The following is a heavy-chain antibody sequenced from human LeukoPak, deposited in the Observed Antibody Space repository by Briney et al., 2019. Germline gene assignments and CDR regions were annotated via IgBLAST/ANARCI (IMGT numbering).Heavy chain of an antibody. CDR3: ARAGGVKTAALDLDY. CDR2: IYTSGST. Sequence: PSETLSLTCAVYGGSFSGYYWSWIRQPAGKGLEWIGRIYTSGSTNYNPSLKSRVTMSVDTSKNQFSLKLSSVTAADTAVYYCARAGGVKTAALDLDYWGQGTLVTVSS. D-gene: IGHD6-25*01. J-gene: IGHJ4*02. CDR1: GGSFSGYY. V-gene: IGHV4-59*10.